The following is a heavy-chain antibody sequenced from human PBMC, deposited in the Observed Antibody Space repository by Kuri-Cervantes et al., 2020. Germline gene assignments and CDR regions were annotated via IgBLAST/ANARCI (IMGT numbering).Heavy chain of an antibody. CDR2: MNPSSGNT. CDR3: ARRIAARTNNWFDP. CDR1: GYTFTSYG. J-gene: IGHJ5*02. D-gene: IGHD6-6*01. Sequence: ASVQVSCKASGYTFTSYGISWVRQAPGQGLEWMGWMNPSSGNTGYAQKFQGRVTMTRNTSISTAYMELSSLRSEDTAVYYCARRIAARTNNWFDPWGQGTLVTVSS. V-gene: IGHV1-8*02.